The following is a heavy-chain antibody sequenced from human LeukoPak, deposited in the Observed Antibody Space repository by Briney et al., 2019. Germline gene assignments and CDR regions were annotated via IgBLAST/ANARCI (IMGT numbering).Heavy chain of an antibody. CDR2: ISSSGSTI. CDR3: AKKGAVVAAPFDS. CDR1: GFTFSSYE. J-gene: IGHJ4*02. D-gene: IGHD2-15*01. V-gene: IGHV3-48*03. Sequence: GGSLRLSCAASGFTFSSYEMNWVRQAPGKGLEWVSYISSSGSTIYYADSVKGRFTISRDNSRNTLYLQMDSLRADDTAVYYCAKKGAVVAAPFDSWGQGSLVTVSS.